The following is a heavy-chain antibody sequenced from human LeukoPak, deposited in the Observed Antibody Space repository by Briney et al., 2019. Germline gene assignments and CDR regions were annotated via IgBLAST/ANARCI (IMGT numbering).Heavy chain of an antibody. D-gene: IGHD3-3*01. CDR1: GFTFSSYA. Sequence: TGGSLRLSCAASGFTFSSYAMSWVRQAPGKGLEWVSAISGSGGSTYYADSVKGRFTISRDNSKNTLYLQMNSLRAEDTAVYYCAKALSPVLRFLEWLNGIDYWGQGTLVTVSS. CDR2: ISGSGGST. CDR3: AKALSPVLRFLEWLNGIDY. V-gene: IGHV3-23*01. J-gene: IGHJ4*02.